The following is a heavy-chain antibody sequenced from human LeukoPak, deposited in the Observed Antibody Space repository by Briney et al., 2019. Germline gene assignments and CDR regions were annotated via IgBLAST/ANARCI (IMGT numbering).Heavy chain of an antibody. Sequence: SETLSLTCTVSGGSISSSSYYWGWIRQPPGKGLEWIGSIYYSGSTYYNPSLKSRVTISVDTSKNQFSLKLSSVTAADTAVYYCARAADYGDYVGAFDIWGQGTMVTVSS. CDR1: GGSISSSSYY. D-gene: IGHD4-17*01. CDR3: ARAADYGDYVGAFDI. J-gene: IGHJ3*02. CDR2: IYYSGST. V-gene: IGHV4-39*07.